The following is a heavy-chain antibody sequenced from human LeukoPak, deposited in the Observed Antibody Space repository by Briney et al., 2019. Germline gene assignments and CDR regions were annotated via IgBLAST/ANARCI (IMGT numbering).Heavy chain of an antibody. CDR3: ARDPDSSGYYVTDY. Sequence: ASVKVSCKASGYTFTGYYMHWVRQAPGRGLEWMGWINPNSGGTNYAQKFQGRVTMTRDTSISTAYMELSRLRSDDTAVYYCARDPDSSGYYVTDYWGQGTLVTVSS. CDR2: INPNSGGT. J-gene: IGHJ4*02. CDR1: GYTFTGYY. V-gene: IGHV1-2*02. D-gene: IGHD3-22*01.